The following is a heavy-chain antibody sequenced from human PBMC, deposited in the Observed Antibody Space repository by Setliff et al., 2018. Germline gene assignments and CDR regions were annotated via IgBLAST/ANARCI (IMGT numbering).Heavy chain of an antibody. D-gene: IGHD2-15*01. CDR1: GYTFTSYA. J-gene: IGHJ4*02. V-gene: IGHV1-69*10. CDR2: IIPILGIA. CDR3: ARRLVGRYFDY. Sequence: SVKVSCKASGYTFTSYAISWVRQAPGQGLEWMGGIIPILGIANYAQKFQGRVTITADKSTSTAYMELSSLRSEDTAVYYCARRLVGRYFDYWGQGTLVTVSS.